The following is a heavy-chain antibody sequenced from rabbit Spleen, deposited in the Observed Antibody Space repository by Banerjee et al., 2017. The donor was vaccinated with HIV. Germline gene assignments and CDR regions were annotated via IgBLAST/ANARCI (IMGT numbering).Heavy chain of an antibody. CDR3: VRGASGSGYYSL. CDR1: GFDFSRTG. J-gene: IGHJ6*01. CDR2: IDLLFGTT. V-gene: IGHV1S47*01. D-gene: IGHD1-1*01. Sequence: QEQLMESGGGLVQPGGSLKLSCKASGFDFSRTGVSWVRQAPGKGLEWNGYIDLLFGTTYYANWVNGRFTISSHNAQNTLYLQLHSLTAADTATYFCVRGASGSGYYSLWGPGTLVTVS.